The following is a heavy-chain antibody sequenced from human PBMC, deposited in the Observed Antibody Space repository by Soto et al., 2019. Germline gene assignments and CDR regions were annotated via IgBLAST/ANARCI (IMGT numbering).Heavy chain of an antibody. D-gene: IGHD3-22*01. CDR3: SRDHHSYYDTSGYYPYFDF. J-gene: IGHJ4*02. CDR2: IYYTGST. Sequence: SETLSLTCTVSGGSVNTAPYHWSWIRQSPRNGLEWIGNIYYTGSTNYNPSFESRVAISLDTSNNQFSLRLTSLTAADTAVYFCSRDHHSYYDTSGYYPYFDFWGQGTLVTVSS. V-gene: IGHV4-61*01. CDR1: GGSVNTAPYH.